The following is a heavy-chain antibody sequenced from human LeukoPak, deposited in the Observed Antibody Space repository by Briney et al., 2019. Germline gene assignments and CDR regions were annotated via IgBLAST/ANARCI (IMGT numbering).Heavy chain of an antibody. J-gene: IGHJ4*02. CDR2: ISYDGSNK. V-gene: IGHV3-30-3*01. Sequence: PGRSLRLSCAASGFTFSSYAMHWVRQAPGKGLEWVAVISYDGSNKYYADSVKGRFTISRDNSKNTLYLQMNSLRAEDTAVYYCARDSSPRLLVYYFDYWGQGTLVTVSS. D-gene: IGHD6-13*01. CDR3: ARDSSPRLLVYYFDY. CDR1: GFTFSSYA.